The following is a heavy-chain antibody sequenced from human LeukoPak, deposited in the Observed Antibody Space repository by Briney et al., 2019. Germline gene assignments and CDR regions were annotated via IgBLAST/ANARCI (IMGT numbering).Heavy chain of an antibody. J-gene: IGHJ4*02. CDR1: EFSVGSNY. D-gene: IGHD3-22*01. CDR3: AKDFDSYYDSTGYGASFSY. CDR2: ISGSSGNT. V-gene: IGHV3-23*01. Sequence: GGSLRLSCAASEFSVGSNYVTWVRQAPGKGLEWVSAISGSSGNTYYADSVKGRFTISRDNSKNTLYLQMNNLRAEDTALYYCAKDFDSYYDSTGYGASFSYWGQGTLVTVSS.